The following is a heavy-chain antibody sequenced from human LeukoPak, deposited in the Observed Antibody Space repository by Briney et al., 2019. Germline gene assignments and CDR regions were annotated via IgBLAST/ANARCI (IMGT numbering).Heavy chain of an antibody. CDR3: ARGGYCSGGSCYHAFDI. Sequence: PSETLSLTCTVSGGTISSSSYYWGWIRQPPGKGLEWIGSIYYSGSTYYTPSLKSRVTISVDTSKNQFSLKLSSVTAADTAVYYCARGGYCSGGSCYHAFDIWGQGTMVTVSS. V-gene: IGHV4-39*01. J-gene: IGHJ3*02. CDR2: IYYSGST. CDR1: GGTISSSSYY. D-gene: IGHD2-15*01.